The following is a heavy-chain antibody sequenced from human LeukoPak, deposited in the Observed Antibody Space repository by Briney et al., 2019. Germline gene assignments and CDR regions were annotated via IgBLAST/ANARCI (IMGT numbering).Heavy chain of an antibody. V-gene: IGHV4-34*01. D-gene: IGHD3-10*01. CDR1: GGSFSGYY. CDR2: INHSGST. Sequence: SETLSLTCAVYGGSFSGYYWSWIRQPPGKGLEWIGEINHSGSTNYNPSLKSRVTISVDTSKNQFSLKLSSVTAADTAVYYCARHRTHLTGWFGEFDAFDIWGQGTMVTVSS. J-gene: IGHJ3*02. CDR3: ARHRTHLTGWFGEFDAFDI.